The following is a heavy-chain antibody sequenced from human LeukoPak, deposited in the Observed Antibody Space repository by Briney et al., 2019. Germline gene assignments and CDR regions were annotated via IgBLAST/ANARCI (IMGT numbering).Heavy chain of an antibody. Sequence: GGSLRLSCAASGFTFSGSAMHWVRQASGKGLEWIGRIRSKAHNYATVYAASVKGRFTISRDDSKNMAYLQMNSLKIEDTAVYYCTSPPGFGEVDASDVWGQGTMVTVSS. CDR1: GFTFSGSA. CDR2: IRSKAHNYAT. CDR3: TSPPGFGEVDASDV. J-gene: IGHJ3*01. V-gene: IGHV3-73*01. D-gene: IGHD3-10*01.